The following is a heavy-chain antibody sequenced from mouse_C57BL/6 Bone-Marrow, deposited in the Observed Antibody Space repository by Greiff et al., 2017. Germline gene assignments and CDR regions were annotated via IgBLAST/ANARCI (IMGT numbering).Heavy chain of an antibody. CDR2: IDPENGYT. CDR1: RFTFKDYY. J-gene: IGHJ2*01. D-gene: IGHD2-5*01. V-gene: IGHV14-4*01. CDR3: TTKYRWSNYYY. Sequence: VQLQQSGAELVRPGASVKLSCTASRFTFKDYYMPWVKQRPEQGLEWIGWIDPENGYTDYASKFQGKDTITADTSSNTAYLQLSSLTSEDTAVYDCTTKYRWSNYYYGGQGTTLTVSS.